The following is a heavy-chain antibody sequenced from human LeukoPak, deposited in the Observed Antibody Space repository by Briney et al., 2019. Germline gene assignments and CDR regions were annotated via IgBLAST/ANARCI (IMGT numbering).Heavy chain of an antibody. J-gene: IGHJ3*02. V-gene: IGHV3-7*01. Sequence: PGGSLRLSCAASGFTFSSYWMSWVRQAPGKGLEWVANIKQDGSEKYYVDSVKGRFTISRDNAKNSLYLQMNSLRAEDTAVYYCRTVSGYEANAFDIWGQGTMVTVSS. D-gene: IGHD5-12*01. CDR3: RTVSGYEANAFDI. CDR1: GFTFSSYW. CDR2: IKQDGSEK.